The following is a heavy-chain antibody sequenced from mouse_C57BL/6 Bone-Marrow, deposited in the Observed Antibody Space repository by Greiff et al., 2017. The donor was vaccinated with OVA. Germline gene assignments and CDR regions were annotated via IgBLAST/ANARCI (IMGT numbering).Heavy chain of an antibody. CDR3: ARKGYDGYYWDPSYFDY. V-gene: IGHV1-55*01. CDR2: IYPGSGST. Sequence: VQLQQPGAELVKPGASVKMSCKASGYTFTSYWITWVKQRPGQGLEWIGDIYPGSGSTNYNEKFKSKATLTVDTSSSTAYMQLSILTSEDSAVYYCARKGYDGYYWDPSYFDYWGQGTTLTVSS. J-gene: IGHJ2*01. D-gene: IGHD2-3*01. CDR1: GYTFTSYW.